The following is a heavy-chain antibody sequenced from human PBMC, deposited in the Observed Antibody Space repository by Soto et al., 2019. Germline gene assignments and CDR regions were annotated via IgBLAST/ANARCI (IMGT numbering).Heavy chain of an antibody. Sequence: PXVSLRLSCAASGFTFSSYAMSWVRQAPGKGLEWVSAISGSGGSTYYADSVKGRFTISRDNSKNTLYLQMNSLRAEDTAVYYCAKGTGLGGYTYWYFDLWGRGTLVTV. V-gene: IGHV3-23*01. CDR1: GFTFSSYA. CDR2: ISGSGGST. D-gene: IGHD3-22*01. CDR3: AKGTGLGGYTYWYFDL. J-gene: IGHJ2*01.